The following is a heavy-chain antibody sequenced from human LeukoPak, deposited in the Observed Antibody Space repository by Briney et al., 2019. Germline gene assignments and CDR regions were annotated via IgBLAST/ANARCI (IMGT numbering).Heavy chain of an antibody. D-gene: IGHD3-16*01. J-gene: IGHJ4*02. V-gene: IGHV3-66*01. CDR1: GFTVSSNF. CDR3: ARDGGFDSSWGNFDY. Sequence: GGSLRLSCAASGFTVSSNFMNWVRQALGKGLEWVSVIYRGGSTYHADSVKGRFIISRDNSKNTLYLQMNSLRAEDTAVYYCARDGGFDSSWGNFDYWGQGTLVTVSP. CDR2: IYRGGST.